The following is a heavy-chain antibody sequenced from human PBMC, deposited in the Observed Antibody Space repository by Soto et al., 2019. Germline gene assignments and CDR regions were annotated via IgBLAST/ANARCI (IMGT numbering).Heavy chain of an antibody. CDR3: TIHYGFWSGDTTDQNYGMDV. V-gene: IGHV1-46*03. D-gene: IGHD3-3*01. Sequence: ASVKVSCKASGYTFTSYYMHWVRQAPGQGLEWMGIINPSGGSTSYAQKFQGRVTMTRDTSTSTVYMELSSLRSEDTAVYYCTIHYGFWSGDTTDQNYGMDVWGQGTTVTVSS. CDR2: INPSGGST. CDR1: GYTFTSYY. J-gene: IGHJ6*02.